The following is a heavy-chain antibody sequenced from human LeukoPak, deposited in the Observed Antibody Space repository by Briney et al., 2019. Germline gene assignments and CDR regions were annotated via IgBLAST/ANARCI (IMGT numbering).Heavy chain of an antibody. Sequence: SETLTLTCTVSGGPISSYYWSWIRQPPGKGLEWIGYIYYSGSTNYNPSLKSRVTISVDTSKNQFSLKLSSVTAADTAVYYCAREDRLGGGDCYYDYWGQGTLVTVSS. CDR3: AREDRLGGGDCYYDY. CDR2: IYYSGST. J-gene: IGHJ4*02. V-gene: IGHV4-59*01. D-gene: IGHD2-21*02. CDR1: GGPISSYY.